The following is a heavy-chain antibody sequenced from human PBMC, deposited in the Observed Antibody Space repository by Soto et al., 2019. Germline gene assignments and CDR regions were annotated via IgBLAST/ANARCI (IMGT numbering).Heavy chain of an antibody. D-gene: IGHD3-22*01. CDR3: ASQHYYDSSGYYVVY. V-gene: IGHV4-34*01. CDR2: INHSGST. J-gene: IGHJ4*02. CDR1: GGSFSGYY. Sequence: PSETLSLTCAVYGGSFSGYYWSWIRQPPGKGLEWIGEINHSGSTNYNPSLKSRVTISVDTSKNQFSLKLSSVTAADTAVYYCASQHYYDSSGYYVVYWGQGTLVTVS.